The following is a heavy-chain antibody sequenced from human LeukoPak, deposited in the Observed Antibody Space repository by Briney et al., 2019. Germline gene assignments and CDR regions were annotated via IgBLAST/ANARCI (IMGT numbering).Heavy chain of an antibody. V-gene: IGHV3-30-3*01. D-gene: IGHD1-26*01. CDR2: ISYDGSNK. J-gene: IGHJ6*02. Sequence: GRSLRLSCAASGFTFSSYAMHWVRQAPGKGPEWVAVISYDGSNKYYADSVKGRFTISRDNSKNTLYLQMNSLRAEDTAVYYCARVYSGSYFLYYYYGMDVWGQGTTVTVSS. CDR1: GFTFSSYA. CDR3: ARVYSGSYFLYYYYGMDV.